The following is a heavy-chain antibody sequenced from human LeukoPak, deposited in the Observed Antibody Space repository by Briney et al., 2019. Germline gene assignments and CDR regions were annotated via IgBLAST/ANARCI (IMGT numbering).Heavy chain of an antibody. CDR1: GGSISSSSYY. Sequence: KASETLSLTCTVSGGSISSSSYYWGWIRQPPGKGLEWIGSIYYSGSTNYNPSLKSRVTISVDTSKNQFSLKLSSVTAADTAVYYCATSPYHTQSIAARPRSWFDPWGQGTLVTVSS. CDR3: ATSPYHTQSIAARPRSWFDP. J-gene: IGHJ5*02. D-gene: IGHD6-6*01. V-gene: IGHV4-39*07. CDR2: IYYSGST.